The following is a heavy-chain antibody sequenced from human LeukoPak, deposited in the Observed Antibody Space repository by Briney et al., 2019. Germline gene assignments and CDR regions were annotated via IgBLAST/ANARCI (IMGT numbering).Heavy chain of an antibody. V-gene: IGHV3-74*01. Sequence: GGSLRLSCAASGFTFSTYWMHWVRQAPGKGLVWVSRINTDGSSTNYADSVRGRFTISRDNAKNTLYLQMNSLRAEDTAVYYCASPKRGGAFDMWGQGTVVTVSS. CDR2: INTDGSST. J-gene: IGHJ3*02. CDR1: GFTFSTYW. CDR3: ASPKRGGAFDM. D-gene: IGHD2-15*01.